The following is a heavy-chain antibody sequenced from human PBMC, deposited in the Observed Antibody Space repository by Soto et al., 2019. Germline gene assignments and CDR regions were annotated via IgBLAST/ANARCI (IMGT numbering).Heavy chain of an antibody. CDR3: ARGNTVATSGFDY. D-gene: IGHD4-17*01. J-gene: IGHJ4*02. Sequence: SATLSLTCTVSGGSISSGGYYWSWIRQHPGKGLEWIGYIYYSGSTYYNPSLKSRVTISVDTSKNQFSLKLSSVTAADTAVYYCARGNTVATSGFDYWGQGTLVTVSS. CDR2: IYYSGST. V-gene: IGHV4-31*03. CDR1: GGSISSGGYY.